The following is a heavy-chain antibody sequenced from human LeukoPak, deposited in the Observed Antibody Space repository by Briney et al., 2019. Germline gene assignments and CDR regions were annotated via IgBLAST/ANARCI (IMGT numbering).Heavy chain of an antibody. CDR3: ARGHNYYGSGSYYRNTDFDY. Sequence: SETLSLTCAVYGGSFSGYYWSWIRQPPGKGLEWIGEINHSGSTNYNPSLRSRVTISVDTSKNQLSLKLSSVTAADTAVYYCARGHNYYGSGSYYRNTDFDYWGQGTLVTVSS. D-gene: IGHD3-10*01. V-gene: IGHV4-34*01. J-gene: IGHJ4*02. CDR1: GGSFSGYY. CDR2: INHSGST.